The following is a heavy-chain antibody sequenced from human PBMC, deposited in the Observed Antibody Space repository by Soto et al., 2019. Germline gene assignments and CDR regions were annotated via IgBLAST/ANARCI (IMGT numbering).Heavy chain of an antibody. CDR3: AREAAGDWFDP. CDR1: GFTFSSYA. CDR2: ISFDGSNK. D-gene: IGHD3-10*01. V-gene: IGHV3-30-3*01. Sequence: GGSLRLSCAVSGFTFSSYAMHWVRQAPGKGLEWVASISFDGSNKYYADSVKGRFTISRDISKNTLYLQMNSLRVEDTAVHHCAREAAGDWFDPWGQGTLVTVSS. J-gene: IGHJ5*02.